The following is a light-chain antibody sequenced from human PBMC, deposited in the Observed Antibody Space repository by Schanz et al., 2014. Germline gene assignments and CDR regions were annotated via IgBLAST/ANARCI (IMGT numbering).Light chain of an antibody. CDR1: SSDVGSYNL. CDR2: EGS. J-gene: IGLJ3*02. CDR3: SSYAGSNNLGV. Sequence: QSALTQPASVSGSPGQSITISCTGTSSDVGSYNLVSWYQQHPGKAPKLMIYEGSKRPSGVSNRISGSKSGNTASLTISGVQAEDEADYYCSSYAGSNNLGVFGGGTKLTVL. V-gene: IGLV2-23*01.